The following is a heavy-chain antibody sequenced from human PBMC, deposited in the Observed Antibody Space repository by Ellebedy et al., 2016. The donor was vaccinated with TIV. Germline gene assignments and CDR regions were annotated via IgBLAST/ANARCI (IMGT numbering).Heavy chain of an antibody. CDR2: INPSGAIT. D-gene: IGHD6-13*01. CDR1: GYTFTSYY. Sequence: AASVKVSCKASGYTFTSYYIHWVRQAPGQGLEWMGVINPSGAITSYAQNLQGRVTMTRATSASIVYMELTSLRSEDTAVYFCARGITAAGFDAFNFWGQGTLVAVSS. CDR3: ARGITAAGFDAFNF. J-gene: IGHJ3*01. V-gene: IGHV1-46*04.